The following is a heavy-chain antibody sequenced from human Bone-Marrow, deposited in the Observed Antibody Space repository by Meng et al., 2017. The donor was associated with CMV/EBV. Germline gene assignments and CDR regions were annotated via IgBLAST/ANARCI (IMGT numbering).Heavy chain of an antibody. Sequence: SVKVSCKASGGTLSTISWVRQAPGQGLEWMGGISVMVGTPTYAQKLQGRVTFTTDESTSTAYMELSNLRFEDTAVYYCARGHHFWTSPFDPWGQRNLVTVSS. D-gene: IGHD3/OR15-3a*01. CDR2: ISVMVGTP. J-gene: IGHJ5*02. CDR3: ARGHHFWTSPFDP. V-gene: IGHV1-69*16. CDR1: GGTLST.